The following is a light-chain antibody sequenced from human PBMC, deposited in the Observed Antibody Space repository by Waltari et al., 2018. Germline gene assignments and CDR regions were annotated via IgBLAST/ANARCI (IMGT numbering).Light chain of an antibody. CDR1: QTVSTY. J-gene: IGKJ1*01. Sequence: IVLTQSPATLSLSPGERATLSCRASQTVSTYLAWFQQKPGQAPRPLISDASNRAPGTPARFSGSGSGTDFSLTISSLEPEDFAVYYCHQRSLWPWTFGQGTKVAIK. CDR2: DAS. CDR3: HQRSLWPWT. V-gene: IGKV3-11*01.